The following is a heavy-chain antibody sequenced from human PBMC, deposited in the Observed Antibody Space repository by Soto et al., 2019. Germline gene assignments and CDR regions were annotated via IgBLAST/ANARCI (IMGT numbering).Heavy chain of an antibody. CDR3: AKPLDYGDSNYYMDV. J-gene: IGHJ6*03. Sequence: EVQLLESGGGLVQPGGSLRLSCAASGFTFSSYAMSWVRQAPGKGLEWVSAISGSGGSTYYADSVKGRFTISRDNSKNTLYLQMNSLRAEDTALYYCAKPLDYGDSNYYMDVWGKGPTVTVSS. CDR1: GFTFSSYA. CDR2: ISGSGGST. D-gene: IGHD4-17*01. V-gene: IGHV3-23*01.